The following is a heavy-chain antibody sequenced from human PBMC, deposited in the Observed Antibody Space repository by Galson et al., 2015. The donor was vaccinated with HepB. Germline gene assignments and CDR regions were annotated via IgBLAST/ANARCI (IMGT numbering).Heavy chain of an antibody. D-gene: IGHD6-19*01. CDR3: TRPIPYTQYTSGHEWFDP. CDR1: GFTFSGSA. J-gene: IGHJ5*02. V-gene: IGHV3-73*01. Sequence: SLRLSCAASGFTFSGSAMHWVRQASGKGLEWVGRIRSKAYATSYAASVKGRFTISRDDSKNTTYLQMNSLKTEDTAVYYCTRPIPYTQYTSGHEWFDPWGQGTLVTVSS. CDR2: IRSKAYAT.